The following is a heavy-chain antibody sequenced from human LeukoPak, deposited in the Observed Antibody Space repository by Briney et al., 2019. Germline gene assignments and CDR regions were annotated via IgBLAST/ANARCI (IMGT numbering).Heavy chain of an antibody. V-gene: IGHV3-20*04. CDR3: AKGDSPGGGYGDY. Sequence: GGSLRLSCAASGFTVSSKYMSWVRQAPGKGLEWVSGISWNSGSIGYADSVKGRFTISRDNAKNSLYLQMNSLRAEDTALYYCAKGDSPGGGYGDYWGQGTLVTVSS. J-gene: IGHJ4*02. D-gene: IGHD3-22*01. CDR1: GFTVSSKY. CDR2: ISWNSGSI.